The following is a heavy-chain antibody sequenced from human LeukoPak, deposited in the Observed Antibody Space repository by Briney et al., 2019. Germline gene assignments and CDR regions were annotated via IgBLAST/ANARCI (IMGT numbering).Heavy chain of an antibody. Sequence: PSETLSLTCTVSGGSHSSGSYQWSWIRQPVGKGLEWVGRIYARGSTNYNPSLQSRVTISIDSSKIQFTLELSAVTAADSAVYYCVAMKPPFYYYGLDVWGQGTTVIVSS. CDR2: IYARGST. CDR3: VAMKPPFYYYGLDV. V-gene: IGHV4-61*02. J-gene: IGHJ6*02. CDR1: GGSHSSGSYQ.